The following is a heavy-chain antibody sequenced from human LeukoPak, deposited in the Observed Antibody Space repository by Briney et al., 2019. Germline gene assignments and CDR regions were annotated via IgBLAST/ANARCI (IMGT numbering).Heavy chain of an antibody. V-gene: IGHV5-51*01. Sequence: GESLKIFCKGSGYSFTSYWIGWVRQMSGKGVEWMGMIHPADSDTRYSPSFQGQVNISADKSISTAYPQWSSLKASDTAMYYCARRTGSWYYFDYWGQGTLVTVSS. CDR2: IHPADSDT. D-gene: IGHD6-13*01. CDR1: GYSFTSYW. CDR3: ARRTGSWYYFDY. J-gene: IGHJ4*02.